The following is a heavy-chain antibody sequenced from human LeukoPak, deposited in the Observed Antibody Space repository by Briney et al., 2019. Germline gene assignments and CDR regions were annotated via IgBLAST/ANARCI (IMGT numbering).Heavy chain of an antibody. D-gene: IGHD3-16*01. J-gene: IGHJ4*02. V-gene: IGHV1-18*01. CDR1: GYTFSSYG. Sequence: ASVKVSCKASGYTFSSYGLGWVRQAPGQGLEWMAWISAHNGNTNYAEKFQGRVTVITDTSTSTAFMELRSLISDDTAVYFCAKDFFPYYEYAGGTFDSWGQGTLVTVSS. CDR2: ISAHNGNT. CDR3: AKDFFPYYEYAGGTFDS.